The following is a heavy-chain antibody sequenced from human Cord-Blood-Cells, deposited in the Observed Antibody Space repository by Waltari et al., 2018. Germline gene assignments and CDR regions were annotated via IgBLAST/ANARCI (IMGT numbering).Heavy chain of an antibody. CDR1: GVTFSSYA. J-gene: IGHJ4*02. CDR3: AREKGDCSSTSCYAFGDY. D-gene: IGHD2-2*01. CDR2: ISYDGSNK. Sequence: QVQLVESGGGVVQPGRSLRLSCAASGVTFSSYATPWARQAPGTGLEWVAVISYDGSNKYYADSVKGRFTISRDNSKNTLYLQMNSLRAEDTAVYYCAREKGDCSSTSCYAFGDYWGQGTLVTVSS. V-gene: IGHV3-30-3*01.